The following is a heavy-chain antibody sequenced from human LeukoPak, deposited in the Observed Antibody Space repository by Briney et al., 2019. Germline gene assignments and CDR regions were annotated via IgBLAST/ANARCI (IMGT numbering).Heavy chain of an antibody. CDR2: ISAYNGNT. J-gene: IGHJ4*02. CDR3: ARDPEYRIAVAGKRGRSFDY. V-gene: IGHV1-18*01. CDR1: GYTFTSYG. Sequence: ASVKVSCKASGYTFTSYGISWVRQAPGQGLEWMGWISAYNGNTNYAQKLQGRVTMTTDTSTSTAYMELRSLRSDDTALYYCARDPEYRIAVAGKRGRSFDYWGQGTLVTVSS. D-gene: IGHD6-19*01.